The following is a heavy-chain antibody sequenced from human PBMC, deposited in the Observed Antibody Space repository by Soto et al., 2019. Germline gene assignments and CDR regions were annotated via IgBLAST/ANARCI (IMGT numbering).Heavy chain of an antibody. D-gene: IGHD3-10*01. V-gene: IGHV4-4*02. CDR1: GGSISSSNW. CDR3: ARDGLYYYGSGSYSLGY. CDR2: IYHSGST. Sequence: PSETLSLTCAVSGGSISSSNWWSWARQPPGKGLEWIGEIYHSGSTNYNPSLKSRVTISVDKSKNQFSLKLSSVTAADTAVYYCARDGLYYYGSGSYSLGYWGQGTLVTVSS. J-gene: IGHJ4*02.